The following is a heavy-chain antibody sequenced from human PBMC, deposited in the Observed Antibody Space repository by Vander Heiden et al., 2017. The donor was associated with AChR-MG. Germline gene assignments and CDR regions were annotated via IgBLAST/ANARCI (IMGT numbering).Heavy chain of an antibody. J-gene: IGHJ4*02. CDR2: ISAYNGNT. D-gene: IGHD3-9*01. Sequence: QVQLVQSGAEVKKPGASVKVSCKASGYTFTSYGISWVRQAPGQGLEWMGWISAYNGNTNYAQKLQGRVTMTTDTSTSTAYMELRSLRSDDTAVYYCARANYDILTGYSNPPEYWGQGTLVTVSS. CDR3: ARANYDILTGYSNPPEY. CDR1: GYTFTSYG. V-gene: IGHV1-18*01.